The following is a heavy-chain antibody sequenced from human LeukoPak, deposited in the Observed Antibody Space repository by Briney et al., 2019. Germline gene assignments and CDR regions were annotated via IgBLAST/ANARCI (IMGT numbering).Heavy chain of an antibody. J-gene: IGHJ4*02. CDR2: ISYDGSDK. Sequence: GGPLRLSFAVLEFTLSTYAMHWVRRAPGKGLEGVAVISYDGSDKYYADSVKGRFTISRDNSKNTVYLQMNSLRGEDTAVYYCARESEAFDYWGQGTLVTVSS. CDR3: ARESEAFDY. CDR1: EFTLSTYA. V-gene: IGHV3-30-3*01.